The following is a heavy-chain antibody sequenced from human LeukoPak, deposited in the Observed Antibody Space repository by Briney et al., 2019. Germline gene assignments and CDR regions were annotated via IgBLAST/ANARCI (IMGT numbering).Heavy chain of an antibody. CDR2: IRHSGVDS. J-gene: IGHJ4*02. CDR3: AKVETTVVTPFDY. V-gene: IGHV3-23*01. Sequence: PGGSLRLSCAASRFSFSDYTMSWVRQLPGKGLEWVSGIRHSGVDSSYADSVKGRFTISRDNSKNMLYLQMNSLRDDDTGVYYCAKVETTVVTPFDYWGQGTLVTVSS. D-gene: IGHD4-23*01. CDR1: RFSFSDYT.